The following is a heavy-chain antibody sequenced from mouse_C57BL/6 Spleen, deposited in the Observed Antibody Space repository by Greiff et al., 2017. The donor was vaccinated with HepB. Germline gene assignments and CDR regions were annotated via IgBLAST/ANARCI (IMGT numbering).Heavy chain of an antibody. CDR3: ARERDGNDY. D-gene: IGHD2-1*01. J-gene: IGHJ2*01. CDR1: GYAFSSSW. Sequence: VQLQQSGPELVKPGASVKISCKASGYAFSSSWMNWVKQRPGKGLEWIGRIYPGDGDTNYNGKFKGKATLTADKPSSTAYMQLSSLTSEDSAVYFCARERDGNDYWGQGTTLTVSS. CDR2: IYPGDGDT. V-gene: IGHV1-82*01.